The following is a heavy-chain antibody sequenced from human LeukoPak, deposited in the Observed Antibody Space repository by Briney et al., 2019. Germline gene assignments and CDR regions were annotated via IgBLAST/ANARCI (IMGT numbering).Heavy chain of an antibody. CDR2: INHSGST. D-gene: IGHD2-15*01. Sequence: SETLSLTCAVYGGSFSGYYWSWIRQSPGKGLEWIGEINHSGSTNYNPSLKSRVTISVDTSKNQFSLKLSSVTAADTAVYYCAREYCSGGSCYFDYWGQGTLVTVSS. CDR1: GGSFSGYY. J-gene: IGHJ4*02. CDR3: AREYCSGGSCYFDY. V-gene: IGHV4-34*01.